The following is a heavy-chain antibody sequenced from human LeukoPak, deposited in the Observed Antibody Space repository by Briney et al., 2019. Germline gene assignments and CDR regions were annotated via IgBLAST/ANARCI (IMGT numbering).Heavy chain of an antibody. CDR1: GYTFTSYD. J-gene: IGHJ4*02. Sequence: ASVKVSCKASGYTFTSYDINWVRQATGQGLEWMGWMNPNSGNTGYAQKFRGRVTITRNTSISTAYMELSSLRSEDTAVYYCARGRQDILTGYRIDYWGQGTLVTVSS. CDR3: ARGRQDILTGYRIDY. V-gene: IGHV1-8*03. CDR2: MNPNSGNT. D-gene: IGHD3-9*01.